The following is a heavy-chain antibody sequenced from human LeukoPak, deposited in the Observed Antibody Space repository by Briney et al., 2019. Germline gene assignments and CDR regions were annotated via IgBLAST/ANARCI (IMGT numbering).Heavy chain of an antibody. CDR3: TRGGAPEYSYGYQFDY. J-gene: IGHJ4*02. Sequence: GGALRLSRVASRFTLSSYWMSWVRPAPGRGREWVANIKEDGSEKYYVHSLKGRFTISTDNAKNSLYLQMNSLRAEDAAVYYCTRGGAPEYSYGYQFDYWGQGTLVTVSS. V-gene: IGHV3-7*01. CDR2: IKEDGSEK. CDR1: RFTLSSYW. D-gene: IGHD5-18*01.